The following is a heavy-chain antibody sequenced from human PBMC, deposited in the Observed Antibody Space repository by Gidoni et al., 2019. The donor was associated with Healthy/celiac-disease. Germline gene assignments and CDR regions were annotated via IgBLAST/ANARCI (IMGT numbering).Heavy chain of an antibody. CDR2: ISRSSSYI. Sequence: EVQLVESGGGLVKPGGSLRLSCAASGFTFSSYSMNWVRQAPGKGLEWVSSISRSSSYIYYADSVKGRFTISRDNAKNSLYLQMNSLRAEDTAVYYCARDPGAYYYYGMDVWGQGTTVTVSS. J-gene: IGHJ6*02. CDR1: GFTFSSYS. V-gene: IGHV3-21*01. CDR3: ARDPGAYYYYGMDV. D-gene: IGHD1-26*01.